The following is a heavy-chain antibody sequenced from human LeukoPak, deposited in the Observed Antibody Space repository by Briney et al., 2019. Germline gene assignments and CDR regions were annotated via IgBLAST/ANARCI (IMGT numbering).Heavy chain of an antibody. D-gene: IGHD6-13*01. J-gene: IGHJ3*02. V-gene: IGHV3-23*01. CDR3: AKAFREFGSSSYSSFDI. CDR1: GLTFTNYA. Sequence: GGSLRLFCAASGLTFTNYAMSWVRQAPGKGLEWVSGLSDSGDETHYSDSVKGRFTISRDNSKNILYLQMSSLRVEDTAAYYCAKAFREFGSSSYSSFDIWGQGTLVTVSS. CDR2: LSDSGDET.